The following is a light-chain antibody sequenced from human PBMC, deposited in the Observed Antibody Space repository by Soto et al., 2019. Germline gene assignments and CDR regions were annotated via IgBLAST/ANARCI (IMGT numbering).Light chain of an antibody. CDR2: GAS. CDR1: QSVSSSY. V-gene: IGKV3-20*01. CDR3: QQYGSSPKSVIT. Sequence: EIVLTQSPGTLSLSPGERATLSCRASQSVSSSYLAWYQQKPGQAPRLLIYGASSRATGIPDRFSGSGPGTDFTLTTSRLEPEDFAVYYCQQYGSSPKSVITFGQGTRLEIK. J-gene: IGKJ5*01.